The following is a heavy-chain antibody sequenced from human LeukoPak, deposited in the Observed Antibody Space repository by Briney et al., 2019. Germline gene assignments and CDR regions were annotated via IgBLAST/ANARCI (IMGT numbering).Heavy chain of an antibody. CDR3: ARDDVGATPAFDI. CDR2: ISAYNGNT. CDR1: GYTFTSYG. Sequence: GASVKVSCKASGYTFTSYGISWVRQAPGQGLEWMGWISAYNGNTNYAQKLQGRVTMTTDTSTSTAYMELRSLRSGGTAVYYCARDDVGATPAFDIWGQGTMVTVSS. V-gene: IGHV1-18*01. D-gene: IGHD1-26*01. J-gene: IGHJ3*02.